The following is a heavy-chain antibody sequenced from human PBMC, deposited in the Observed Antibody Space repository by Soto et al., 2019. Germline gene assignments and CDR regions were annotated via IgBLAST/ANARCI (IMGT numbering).Heavy chain of an antibody. J-gene: IGHJ4*02. CDR1: GFTVSTKY. V-gene: IGHV3-66*01. CDR3: ARDAWAADY. CDR2: IYTGGST. D-gene: IGHD3-16*01. Sequence: EVQLVESGGGLVQPGGSLRLSCAASGFTVSTKYMSWVRQAPGKGLEWVSVIYTGGSTFYADSVRGRFIISRDNSKNTVNLQMNSLRAEDTAVYYCARDAWAADYWGQGTLVTVSS.